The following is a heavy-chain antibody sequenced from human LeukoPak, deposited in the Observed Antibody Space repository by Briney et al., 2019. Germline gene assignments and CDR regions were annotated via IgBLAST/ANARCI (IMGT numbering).Heavy chain of an antibody. Sequence: PGGSLRLSCAASGFTFNNYAMSWIRQPPGKGLEWIGEINHSGSTNYNPSLKSRVTISVDTSKNQFSLKLSSVTAADTAVYYCAKGKNRRWLQWEDWGQGTLVTVSS. J-gene: IGHJ4*02. CDR1: GFTFNNYA. V-gene: IGHV4-34*01. D-gene: IGHD5-24*01. CDR3: AKGKNRRWLQWED. CDR2: INHSGST.